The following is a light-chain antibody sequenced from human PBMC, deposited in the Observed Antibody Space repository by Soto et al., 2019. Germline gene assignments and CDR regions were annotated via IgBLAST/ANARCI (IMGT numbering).Light chain of an antibody. V-gene: IGKV1-9*01. CDR1: QGIGTY. J-gene: IGKJ2*01. CDR2: AAS. Sequence: DIQLTQSPSFLSASVGDRVTITCRASQGIGTYLAWYQQKPGRAPKLLMYAASTLQSGVPSRFSGSGSGTEFTLTINSLEPEDFATYCCHQVNSYPPTFGQGTKLEIK. CDR3: HQVNSYPPT.